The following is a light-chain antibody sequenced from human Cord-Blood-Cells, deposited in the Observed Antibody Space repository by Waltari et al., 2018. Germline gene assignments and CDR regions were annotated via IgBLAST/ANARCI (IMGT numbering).Light chain of an antibody. Sequence: DIQMTQSPSSLSASVGDRVTITYRVSQSISSYLNWYQQKPGKAPKLLIYAASSLQSGVPSRFSGSGSGTDFTLTISSLQPEDFATYYCQQSYSTPTFGQGTKVEIK. V-gene: IGKV1-39*01. J-gene: IGKJ1*01. CDR2: AAS. CDR3: QQSYSTPT. CDR1: QSISSY.